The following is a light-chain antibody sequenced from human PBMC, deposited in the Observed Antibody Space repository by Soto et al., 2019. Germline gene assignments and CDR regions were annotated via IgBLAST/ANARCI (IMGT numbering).Light chain of an antibody. Sequence: DIQLTQSPSTLAASVGDRVTSTFRASQTISNWLAWYQQRPGKAPQLLISDASRLESGVPSRFSGSGSGTEFTLTISSLQPDDSATYYCQQYKSYSPRTFGQGTKVDIK. V-gene: IGKV1-5*01. CDR3: QQYKSYSPRT. J-gene: IGKJ1*01. CDR2: DAS. CDR1: QTISNW.